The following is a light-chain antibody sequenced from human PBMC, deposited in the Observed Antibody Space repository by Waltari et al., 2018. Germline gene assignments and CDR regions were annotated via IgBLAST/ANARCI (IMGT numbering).Light chain of an antibody. V-gene: IGKV3-11*01. CDR2: DAS. CDR1: PGVNSY. Sequence: EIVLTLSPATLSLSPGERATLSCRASPGVNSYLAWSQQKPGQPPRLLIYDASKRATGIPYRFLGSGSVTDFDLTISTLEPEDFAVYYCQQRGNWPFTFGGGTKVEIK. J-gene: IGKJ4*01. CDR3: QQRGNWPFT.